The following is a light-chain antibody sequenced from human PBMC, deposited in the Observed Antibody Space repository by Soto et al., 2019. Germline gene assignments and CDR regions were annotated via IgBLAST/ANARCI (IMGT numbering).Light chain of an antibody. V-gene: IGKV2D-29*02. Sequence: DVVMTQTPLSLSVAPGQPASISCKSSQSLLHITGETFLFWYLQKPGQSPQXLIYEVSTRVSGVPDRFSGSGSGTDFTREISRVETADVGIYYCMQSTQLPPTFGQGTRLEIK. J-gene: IGKJ5*01. CDR1: QSLLHITGETF. CDR3: MQSTQLPPT. CDR2: EVS.